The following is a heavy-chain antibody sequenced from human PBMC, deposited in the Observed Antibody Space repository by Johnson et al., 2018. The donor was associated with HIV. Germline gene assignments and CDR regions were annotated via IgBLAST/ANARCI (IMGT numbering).Heavy chain of an antibody. D-gene: IGHD3-22*01. CDR2: ISYDGLNN. Sequence: QVQLVESGGGVVQPGRSLRLSCAASGFTFSSYAMHWVRQAPGKGLEWVAVISYDGLNNYYADSVKGRFTISRDNSKNTLYLQMNSLRAEDTAVYYCAKLRDYYDSSGWPNAFDIWGQGTMVTVSS. V-gene: IGHV3-30-3*02. CDR1: GFTFSSYA. CDR3: AKLRDYYDSSGWPNAFDI. J-gene: IGHJ3*02.